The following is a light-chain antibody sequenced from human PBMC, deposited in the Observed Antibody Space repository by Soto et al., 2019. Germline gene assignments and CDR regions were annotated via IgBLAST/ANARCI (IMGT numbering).Light chain of an antibody. Sequence: QSVLTQPPSVSGAPGQRVTISCTGSGSNIGAGYDVHWYQQFPGTAPKLLIYGNTNRPSGVPDRFSGSKAGSSASLAITGLQAEDEADYYCQSYDNSLSGSMVFGTGTKLTVL. V-gene: IGLV1-40*01. CDR2: GNT. J-gene: IGLJ1*01. CDR1: GSNIGAGYD. CDR3: QSYDNSLSGSMV.